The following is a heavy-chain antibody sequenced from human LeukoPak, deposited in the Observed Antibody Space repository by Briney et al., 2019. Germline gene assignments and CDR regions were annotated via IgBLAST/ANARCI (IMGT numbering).Heavy chain of an antibody. V-gene: IGHV1-69*05. CDR3: ARDRDYSNYYGAYYYYYYMDV. J-gene: IGHJ6*03. Sequence: SVKVSCKASGGTFSSYAISWVRQAPGQGLEWMGRIIPIFGTANYAQKFQGRVTITTDESTSTAYMELSNLRSEDTAVYYCARDRDYSNYYGAYYYYYYMDVWGKGTTVTVSS. CDR2: IIPIFGTA. D-gene: IGHD4-11*01. CDR1: GGTFSSYA.